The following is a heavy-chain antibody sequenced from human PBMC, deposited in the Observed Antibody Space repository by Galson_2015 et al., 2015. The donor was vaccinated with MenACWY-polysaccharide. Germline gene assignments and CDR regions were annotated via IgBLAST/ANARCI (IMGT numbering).Heavy chain of an antibody. CDR1: HDSISSSS. D-gene: IGHD1-1*01. CDR2: IHATGST. CDR3: ARRSLDNWYFDR. Sequence: LSLTCPVSHDSISSSSWSWLLPSADKGLEYIGRIHATGSTAYNPSFRSRVAMSVDLPRNKFSLRLVSVTASDTAIYFCARRSLDNWYFDRWGRGTLVIVSS. J-gene: IGHJ2*01. V-gene: IGHV4-4*07.